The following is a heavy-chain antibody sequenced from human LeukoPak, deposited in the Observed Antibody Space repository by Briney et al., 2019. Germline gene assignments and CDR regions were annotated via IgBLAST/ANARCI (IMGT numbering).Heavy chain of an antibody. CDR1: GFTFSSYA. D-gene: IGHD3-22*01. J-gene: IGHJ3*02. CDR2: ISSGSSDI. Sequence: GGSLRLSCAASGFTFSSYAMSWVRQAPGKGLEWVSFISSGSSDIYYSGSLKGRFTISRDDAKNSLYLQMNSLRAEDTAVYYCARDGLGYYDTRGAFDIWGQGTMVTVSS. CDR3: ARDGLGYYDTRGAFDI. V-gene: IGHV3-21*01.